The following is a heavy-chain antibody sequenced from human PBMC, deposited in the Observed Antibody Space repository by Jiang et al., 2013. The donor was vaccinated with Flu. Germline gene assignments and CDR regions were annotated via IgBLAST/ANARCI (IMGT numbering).Heavy chain of an antibody. CDR3: ARDYESIVVVPAANNWFDP. D-gene: IGHD2-2*01. V-gene: IGHV3-11*05. J-gene: IGHJ5*02. CDR2: ISSSSSYT. Sequence: ASGFTFSDYYMSWIRQAPGKGLEWVSYISSSSSYTNYADSVKGRFTISRDNAKNSLYLQMNSLRAEDTAVYYCARDYESIVVVPAANNWFDPWGQGTLVTVSS. CDR1: GFTFSDYY.